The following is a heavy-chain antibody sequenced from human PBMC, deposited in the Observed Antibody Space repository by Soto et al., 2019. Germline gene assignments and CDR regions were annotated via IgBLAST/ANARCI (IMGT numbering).Heavy chain of an antibody. CDR1: GYTFTSYY. D-gene: IGHD2-15*01. CDR3: ARGIVVVVDATRNWLDP. J-gene: IGHJ5*02. CDR2: INPSGGST. Sequence: ASVKVSCKASGYTFTSYYMHWVRQATGQGLEWMGIINPSGGSTSYAQKFQGRVTMTRDTSTSTVYMELSSLRSEDTAVYYCARGIVVVVDATRNWLDPWGQGTLVTVSS. V-gene: IGHV1-46*03.